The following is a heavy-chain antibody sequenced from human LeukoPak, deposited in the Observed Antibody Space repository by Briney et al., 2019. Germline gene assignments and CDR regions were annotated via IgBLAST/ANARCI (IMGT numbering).Heavy chain of an antibody. CDR1: GFTFDDYA. CDR3: AKARSEQWLAEYFQH. Sequence: GGSLRLSCAASGFTFDDYAMHWVRQAPGKGLEWVSGISWNSGSIGYADSVKGRFTISRDNTKNSLYLQMNSLRAEDTALYYCAKARSEQWLAEYFQHWGQGTLVTVSS. J-gene: IGHJ1*01. V-gene: IGHV3-9*01. CDR2: ISWNSGSI. D-gene: IGHD6-19*01.